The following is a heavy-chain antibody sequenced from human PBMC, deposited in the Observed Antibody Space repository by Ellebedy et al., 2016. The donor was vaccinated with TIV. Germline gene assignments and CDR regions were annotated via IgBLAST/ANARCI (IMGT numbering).Heavy chain of an antibody. CDR3: ARGPLTGSPVDY. Sequence: GESLKISCAASGFSFSNYNMNWVRQAPGKGLEWVSGIYRGGTKTYYADSVKGRFTISRDNSKNTMYLEMNSLRAEDTAMYYCARGPLTGSPVDYWGQGTLVTVSS. CDR2: IYRGGTKT. J-gene: IGHJ4*02. V-gene: IGHV3-23*03. CDR1: GFSFSNYN. D-gene: IGHD3-9*01.